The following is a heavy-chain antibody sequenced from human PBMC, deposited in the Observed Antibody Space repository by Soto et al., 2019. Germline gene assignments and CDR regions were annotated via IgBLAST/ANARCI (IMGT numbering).Heavy chain of an antibody. J-gene: IGHJ6*02. CDR3: ARGDSTDCSNGVCSFFYNHDMAV. Sequence: ASVKVSCKASGYTFTSYGISWVRQAPGQGLEWMGWISAYNGNTNYAQKLQGRVTMTTDTSTSTASMELTRLTSDDTAIYYCARGDSTDCSNGVCSFFYNHDMAVWGQGTTVTVSS. V-gene: IGHV1-18*01. CDR1: GYTFTSYG. D-gene: IGHD2-8*01. CDR2: ISAYNGNT.